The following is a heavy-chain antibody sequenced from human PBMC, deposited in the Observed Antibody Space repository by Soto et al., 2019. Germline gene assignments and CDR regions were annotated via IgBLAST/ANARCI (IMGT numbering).Heavy chain of an antibody. CDR1: RFNFSAAW. CDR3: AKDHKSRGPT. Sequence: EMQLVQSGGGLVKPGGSLRLSCVASRFNFSAAWLNWLRQAPGKGLEWVGRIKPKSEGETADYTAPVTGRFTISSVDSKNTLQLQMASLKTGERAGVNSAKDHKSRGPTWGLGVLVTVSS. V-gene: IGHV3-15*07. CDR2: IKPKSEGETA. J-gene: IGHJ4*02. D-gene: IGHD1-26*01.